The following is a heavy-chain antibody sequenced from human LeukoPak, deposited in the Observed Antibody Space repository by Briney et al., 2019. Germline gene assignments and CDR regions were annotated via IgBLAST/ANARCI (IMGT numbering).Heavy chain of an antibody. CDR1: GYTFTSYG. J-gene: IGHJ6*03. Sequence: GASVKVSCKASGYTFTSYGISWVRQAPGQGLEWMGWISAYNGNTNYAQKLQGRVTMTTDTSTSTAYMELRSLRSDDTAVYYCARDVGDGGVGATYYYYYMDVWGKGTTVTVSS. V-gene: IGHV1-18*01. D-gene: IGHD1-26*01. CDR2: ISAYNGNT. CDR3: ARDVGDGGVGATYYYYYMDV.